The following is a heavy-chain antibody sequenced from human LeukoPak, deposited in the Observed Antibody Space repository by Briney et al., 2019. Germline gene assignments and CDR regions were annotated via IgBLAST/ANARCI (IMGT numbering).Heavy chain of an antibody. J-gene: IGHJ4*02. V-gene: IGHV1-69*06. CDR1: GGTFSNYA. Sequence: VASVKVSCKASGGTFSNYAINWVRQAPGQGLEWMGGITPIFGTANYVQKFQGRVTITADKSTSTAYMELSRLRSEGTAVYYCARVGITGTTGYWGQGTLVTVSS. CDR2: ITPIFGTA. D-gene: IGHD1-7*01. CDR3: ARVGITGTTGY.